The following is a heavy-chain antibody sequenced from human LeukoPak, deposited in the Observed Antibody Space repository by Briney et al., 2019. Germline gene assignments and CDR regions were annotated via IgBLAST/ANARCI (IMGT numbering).Heavy chain of an antibody. Sequence: PSETLSLTCTVSGGSIRSYYWSWIRQPPGKGLEWIGEINHSGSTNYNPSLKSRVTISVDTSKNQFSLKLSSVTAADTAVYYCASQYYSSSSLSGWFDPWGQGTLVTVSS. J-gene: IGHJ5*02. V-gene: IGHV4-34*01. CDR1: GGSIRSYY. CDR2: INHSGST. CDR3: ASQYYSSSSLSGWFDP. D-gene: IGHD6-6*01.